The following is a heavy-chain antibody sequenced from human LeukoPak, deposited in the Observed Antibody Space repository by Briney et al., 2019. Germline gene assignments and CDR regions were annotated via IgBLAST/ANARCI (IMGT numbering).Heavy chain of an antibody. CDR2: ISSSGSTI. CDR3: ARSPPADIVLMVYAIGWYFDL. V-gene: IGHV3-11*01. CDR1: GFTFSDYY. J-gene: IGHJ2*01. Sequence: PGGSLRLSCADSGFTFSDYYMSWIRQAPGKGLEWVSYISSSGSTIYYADSVKGRFTISRDNAKNSLYLQMNSLRAEDTAVYYCARSPPADIVLMVYAIGWYFDLWGRGTLVTVSS. D-gene: IGHD2-8*01.